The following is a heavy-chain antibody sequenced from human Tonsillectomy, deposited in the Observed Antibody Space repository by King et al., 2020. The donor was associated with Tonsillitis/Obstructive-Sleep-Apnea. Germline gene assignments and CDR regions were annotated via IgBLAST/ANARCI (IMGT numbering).Heavy chain of an antibody. D-gene: IGHD4-17*01. CDR3: ARGIMSTVLFPYYMDV. CDR2: INHSGST. CDR1: GGSFSGYY. Sequence: VQLQQGGAGLLKPSETLSLTCTVFGGSFSGYYWTWIRQPPGKGLEWIGEINHSGSTNYNPSLKSRVTIAVDTSKNQFSLKLNSVTAADTAVYYCARGIMSTVLFPYYMDVWGKGTTVTVSS. V-gene: IGHV4-34*01. J-gene: IGHJ6*03.